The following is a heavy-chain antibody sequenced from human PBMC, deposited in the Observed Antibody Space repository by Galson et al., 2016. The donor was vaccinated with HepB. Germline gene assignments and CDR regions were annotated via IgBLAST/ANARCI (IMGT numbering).Heavy chain of an antibody. CDR2: ISWNSGSV. D-gene: IGHD5-18*01. J-gene: IGHJ6*02. Sequence: SLRLSCAASGFTFDDYGMHWVRQAPGKGPEWVSGISWNSGSVGYADSVEGRFTISRDNAKNSLFLQMNSLRTEDTAFYYCAKDVGTGGYAPGYYYGVDVWGPGTLVTVSS. CDR1: GFTFDDYG. CDR3: AKDVGTGGYAPGYYYGVDV. V-gene: IGHV3-9*01.